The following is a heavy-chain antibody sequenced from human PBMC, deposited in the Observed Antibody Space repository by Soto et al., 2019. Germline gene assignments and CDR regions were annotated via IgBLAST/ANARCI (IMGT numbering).Heavy chain of an antibody. CDR2: INHSGST. J-gene: IGHJ6*02. D-gene: IGHD2-15*01. CDR3: ARNLASGRYCSGGSCYGTRYYGMDV. V-gene: IGHV4-34*01. Sequence: SETLSLTCAVYGGSFSGYYWSWIRQPPGKGLEWIGEINHSGSTNYNPSLKSRVTISVDTSKNQFSLKLSSVTAADTAVYYCARNLASGRYCSGGSCYGTRYYGMDVWGQGTTVTVSS. CDR1: GGSFSGYY.